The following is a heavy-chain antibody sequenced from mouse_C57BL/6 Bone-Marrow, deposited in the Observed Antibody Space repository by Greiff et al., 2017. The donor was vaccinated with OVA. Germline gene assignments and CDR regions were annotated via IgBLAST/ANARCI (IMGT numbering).Heavy chain of an antibody. J-gene: IGHJ4*01. D-gene: IGHD2-4*01. CDR2: IDPSDSET. CDR3: ARRGYDYDGYAMDY. CDR1: GYTFTSYW. Sequence: QVQLQQPGAELVRPGSSVKLSCKASGYTFTSYWMHWVKQRPIQGLEWIGNIDPSDSETHYNQKFKDKATLTVDKSSSTAYMQLSSLTSEDSAVYYCARRGYDYDGYAMDYWGQGTSVTVSS. V-gene: IGHV1-52*01.